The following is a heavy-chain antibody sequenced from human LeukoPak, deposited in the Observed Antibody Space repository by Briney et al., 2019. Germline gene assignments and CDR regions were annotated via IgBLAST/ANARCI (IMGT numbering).Heavy chain of an antibody. CDR1: GFTFSCYW. J-gene: IGHJ4*02. CDR3: VRWGVEDGMDY. D-gene: IGHD3-10*01. V-gene: IGHV3-7*01. CDR2: INPEGSDT. Sequence: PGGSLRLSCAVSGFTFSCYWMGWVRQAPGKGLEWVANINPEGSDTTYVDSVKGRFTISRDNAKESMILQMNSLRAEETAVYHCVRWGVEDGMDYWGQGTLVTVSS.